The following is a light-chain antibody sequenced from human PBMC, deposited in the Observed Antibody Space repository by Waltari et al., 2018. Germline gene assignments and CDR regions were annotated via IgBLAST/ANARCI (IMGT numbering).Light chain of an antibody. J-gene: IGKJ1*01. CDR1: QTLFYSSTRKNY. V-gene: IGKV4-1*01. Sequence: DIVLTQPPDSLAVSLGERATINCKSSQTLFYSSTRKNYLTWYQQRPGQPPKVLISWAATRESGVPDRFSGSGSGTDFSLTISSLQSEDVAVYYCQQYYDSPTFCQGTKVEIK. CDR2: WAA. CDR3: QQYYDSPT.